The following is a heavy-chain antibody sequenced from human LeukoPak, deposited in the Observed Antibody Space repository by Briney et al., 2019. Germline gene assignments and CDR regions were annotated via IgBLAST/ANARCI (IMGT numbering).Heavy chain of an antibody. J-gene: IGHJ4*02. CDR1: GYTLTELS. CDR2: IIPIFGTA. V-gene: IGHV1-69*13. Sequence: SVKVSCKVSGYTLTELSMHWVRQAPGQGLEWMGGIIPIFGTANYAQKFQGRVTITADESTSTAYMELSSLRSEDTAVYYCASGVGDGYNWFFDYWGQGTLVTVSS. CDR3: ASGVGDGYNWFFDY. D-gene: IGHD5-24*01.